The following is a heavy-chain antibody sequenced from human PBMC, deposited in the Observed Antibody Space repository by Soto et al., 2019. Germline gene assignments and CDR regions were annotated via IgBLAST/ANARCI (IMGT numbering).Heavy chain of an antibody. D-gene: IGHD3-3*01. Sequence: QVQLQQWGAGLLKPSETLSLTCAVYGGSFSGYYWSWIRQPPGKGLEWIGEINHSGSTNYNPSLKSRVTISVDTSTNQFSLKLSSVTAADTAVYYCARGQEYYDFWSGYHSQYNWFDPWGQGTLVTVSS. J-gene: IGHJ5*02. CDR1: GGSFSGYY. V-gene: IGHV4-34*01. CDR2: INHSGST. CDR3: ARGQEYYDFWSGYHSQYNWFDP.